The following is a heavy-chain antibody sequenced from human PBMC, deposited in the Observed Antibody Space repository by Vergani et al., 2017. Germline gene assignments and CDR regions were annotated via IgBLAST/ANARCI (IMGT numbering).Heavy chain of an antibody. CDR1: GGSFSGYY. CDR3: ARGRGATGGTN. J-gene: IGHJ4*02. V-gene: IGHV4-34*01. CDR2: INNSGST. Sequence: QVQQQQRGAGQLKPSETLSLTCADDGGSFSGYYWSWIRQPPGRGLEWSGEINNSGSTNYNPSLKSGVTISVDTSKNQFSLELSSVTAADTAGYYRARGRGATGGTNWGQGTLVTVSS. D-gene: IGHD4/OR15-4a*01.